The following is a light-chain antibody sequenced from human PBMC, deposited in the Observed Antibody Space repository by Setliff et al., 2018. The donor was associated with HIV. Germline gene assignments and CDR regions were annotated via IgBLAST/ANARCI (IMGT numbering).Light chain of an antibody. CDR3: QQGYRTPRT. CDR2: AAS. V-gene: IGKV1-39*01. Sequence: DIQMTRSPSSLSASVGDRVTITCRASQSITNYLNWYQQKPGKAPKLLIYAASSLQSGVPSRFSGSGSGTDFTLTISSLQPEDFASYYCQQGYRTPRTFGQGTKVDIK. CDR1: QSITNY. J-gene: IGKJ1*01.